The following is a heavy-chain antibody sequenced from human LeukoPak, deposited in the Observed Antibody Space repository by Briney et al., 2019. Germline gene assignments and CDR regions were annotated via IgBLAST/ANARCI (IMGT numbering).Heavy chain of an antibody. CDR2: IKQDGSEK. Sequence: PGGSLRLSCAASGFTFSSHWMSWLRQAPGKGLEWVANIKQDGSEKYYVDSVKGRFTISRDNAKNSLYLQMNSLRAEDTAIYYCASGSGWYFDYWGQGTLVTVSS. V-gene: IGHV3-7*01. J-gene: IGHJ4*02. CDR1: GFTFSSHW. CDR3: ASGSGWYFDY. D-gene: IGHD6-19*01.